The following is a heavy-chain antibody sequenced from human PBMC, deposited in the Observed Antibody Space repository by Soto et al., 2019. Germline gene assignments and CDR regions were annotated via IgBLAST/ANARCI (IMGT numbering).Heavy chain of an antibody. CDR2: IYSGGST. J-gene: IGHJ6*02. CDR3: ARAQNSGSYFYYYGMDV. CDR1: GFTVSSNY. Sequence: PGGSLRLSCAASGFTVSSNYMSWVRQAPGKGLEWVSVIYSGGSTYYADSVKGRFTISRDNSKNMLYLQMNSLRAEDTAVYYCARAQNSGSYFYYYGMDVWGQGTTVTVSS. D-gene: IGHD1-26*01. V-gene: IGHV3-53*01.